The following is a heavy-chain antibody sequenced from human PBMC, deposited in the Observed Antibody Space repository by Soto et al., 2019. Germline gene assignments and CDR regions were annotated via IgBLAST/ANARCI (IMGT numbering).Heavy chain of an antibody. D-gene: IGHD4-17*01. CDR3: ARHVDFADYIRWFDP. V-gene: IGHV4-39*01. CDR2: IYYSGRT. CDR1: GDSVTSNHL. Sequence: QLQLQESGPGLVKPSETLALTCAVSGDSVTSNHLWGWIRPFPGKGLQWIGSIYYSGRTHYNPSPESRVTISVFTSKTQFSLKLTSVTSADTAVYYCARHVDFADYIRWFDPWGQGTLVTVSS. J-gene: IGHJ5*02.